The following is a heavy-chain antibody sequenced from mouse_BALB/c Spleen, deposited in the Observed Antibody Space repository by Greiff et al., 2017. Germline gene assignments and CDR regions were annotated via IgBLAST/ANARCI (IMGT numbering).Heavy chain of an antibody. Sequence: VHLQQSGPELVKPGASVKMSCKASGYTFTSYVMHWVKQKPGQGLEWIGYINPYNDGTKYNEKFKGKATLTSDKSSSTAYMELSSLTSEDSAVYYCARAYGSREGYYFDYWGQGTTLTVSS. J-gene: IGHJ2*01. D-gene: IGHD1-1*01. V-gene: IGHV1-14*01. CDR2: INPYNDGT. CDR1: GYTFTSYV. CDR3: ARAYGSREGYYFDY.